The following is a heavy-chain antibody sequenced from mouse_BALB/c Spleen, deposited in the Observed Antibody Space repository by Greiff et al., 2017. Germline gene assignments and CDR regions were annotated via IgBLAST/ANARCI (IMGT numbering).Heavy chain of an antibody. CDR3: AREYYGSSYGAMDY. CDR2: IWGDGST. CDR1: GFSFTGFG. Sequence: LVESGPGLGAPSPSLSNTCPVSGFSFTGFGVNLVRQPPGKGLEWLGMIWGDGSTEYNSALKSRLSISKDNSKSQVFLKMNSLQTDDTAMYYCAREYYGSSYGAMDYWGQGTSVTVSS. D-gene: IGHD1-1*01. J-gene: IGHJ4*01. V-gene: IGHV2-6-7*01.